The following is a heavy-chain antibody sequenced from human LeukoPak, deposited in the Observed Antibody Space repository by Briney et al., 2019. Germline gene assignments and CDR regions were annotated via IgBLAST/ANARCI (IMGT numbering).Heavy chain of an antibody. Sequence: GRSLRLSCAASGFTFSSYGMHWVRQAPGKGLEWVALIWYDGNNKYYADSVKGRFTISRDNSKNMLYLQMNSLRPEDTAVYYCAKSPSQATVTTVYRFWGQGTLVTVSS. V-gene: IGHV3-33*06. CDR3: AKSPSQATVTTVYRF. CDR1: GFTFSSYG. J-gene: IGHJ4*02. D-gene: IGHD4-11*01. CDR2: IWYDGNNK.